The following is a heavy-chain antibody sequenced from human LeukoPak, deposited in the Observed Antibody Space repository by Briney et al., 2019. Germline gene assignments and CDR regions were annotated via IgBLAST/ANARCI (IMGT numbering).Heavy chain of an antibody. J-gene: IGHJ3*02. CDR3: ARDDALGDNALDI. V-gene: IGHV3-33*01. Sequence: GGSLRLSCAASGFTFSSYGMHWVRQAPGKGLEWVAVILDDGSQEKYADSVKGRFTISRDNSKNTLFLQMNSLRAEDTAVYYCARDDALGDNALDIWGQGTMVTVSS. D-gene: IGHD3-16*01. CDR1: GFTFSSYG. CDR2: ILDDGSQE.